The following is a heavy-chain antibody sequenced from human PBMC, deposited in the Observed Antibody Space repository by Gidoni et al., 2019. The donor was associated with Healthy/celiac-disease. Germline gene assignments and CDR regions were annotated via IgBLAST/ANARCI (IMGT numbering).Heavy chain of an antibody. CDR3: AKELLMTTVTTRAFDI. J-gene: IGHJ3*02. Sequence: EVQLLESVGGLVQPGGSLILSCAASGFTFISYAMSWVRQAPGKGLEWVSAISGSGGSTYYADSVKGRFTISRDNSKNTLYLQMNSMRAEDTAVYYCAKELLMTTVTTRAFDIWGQGTMVTVSS. CDR1: GFTFISYA. V-gene: IGHV3-23*01. CDR2: ISGSGGST. D-gene: IGHD4-17*01.